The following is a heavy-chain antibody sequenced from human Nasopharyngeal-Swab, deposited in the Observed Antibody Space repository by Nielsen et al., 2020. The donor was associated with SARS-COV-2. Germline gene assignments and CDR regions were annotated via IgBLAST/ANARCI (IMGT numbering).Heavy chain of an antibody. CDR3: ARSQGGYSSGWYLWDY. D-gene: IGHD6-19*01. J-gene: IGHJ4*02. Sequence: RQAPGKALEWLAHIFSNDEKSYSTSLKSRLTISKDTSKSQVVLTMTNMDPVDTATYYCARSQGGYSSGWYLWDYWGQGTLVTVSS. V-gene: IGHV2-26*01. CDR2: IFSNDEK.